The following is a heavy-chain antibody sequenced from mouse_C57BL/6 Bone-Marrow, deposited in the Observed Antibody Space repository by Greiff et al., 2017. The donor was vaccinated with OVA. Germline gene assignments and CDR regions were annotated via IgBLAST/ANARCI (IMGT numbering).Heavy chain of an antibody. Sequence: VQLQQSGAELVKPGASVKMSCKASGYTFTSYWITWVKQRPGQGLEWIGDIYPGSGSTNYNEKFKSKATLTVDTSSSTAYMQLSSLTSENSAVYYGARRDYGSSYWYFDVWGKGTTVTVTA. CDR3: ARRDYGSSYWYFDV. D-gene: IGHD1-1*01. CDR1: GYTFTSYW. V-gene: IGHV1-55*01. J-gene: IGHJ1*03. CDR2: IYPGSGST.